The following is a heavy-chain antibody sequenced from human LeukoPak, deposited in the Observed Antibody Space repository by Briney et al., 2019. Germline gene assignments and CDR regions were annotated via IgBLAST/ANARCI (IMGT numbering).Heavy chain of an antibody. CDR2: ISYDGRNK. J-gene: IGHJ4*02. CDR3: AKGDSSSSAYDY. V-gene: IGHV3-30*18. D-gene: IGHD6-13*01. CDR1: GFTFGSYA. Sequence: GRSLRLSCAASGFTFGSYAMHWVRQAPGKGLEWLAVISYDGRNKYYADSVKGRFTIFRDDSKSTLYLQMNSLTADDTAVYYCAKGDSSSSAYDYWGQGTLVTVSS.